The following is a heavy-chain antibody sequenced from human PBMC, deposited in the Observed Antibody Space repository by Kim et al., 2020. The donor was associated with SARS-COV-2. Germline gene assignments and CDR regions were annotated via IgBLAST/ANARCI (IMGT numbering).Heavy chain of an antibody. D-gene: IGHD2-21*01. V-gene: IGHV3-23*01. CDR1: GFTFSSFA. Sequence: GGSLRLSCAASGFTFSSFAMTWVRQAAGKGLEWVSSILESGGSTLYADSVEGQFTISRDNTKNTLSLQMNSLRADDTAVYFCARRAYCGANCYSGFDYWGQGTLVTVSS. CDR2: ILESGGST. J-gene: IGHJ4*02. CDR3: ARRAYCGANCYSGFDY.